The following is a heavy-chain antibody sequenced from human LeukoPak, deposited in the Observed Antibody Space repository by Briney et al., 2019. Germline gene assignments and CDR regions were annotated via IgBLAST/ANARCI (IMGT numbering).Heavy chain of an antibody. CDR2: LSGSGGST. J-gene: IGHJ4*02. Sequence: GGSLRLSCAASGFTFSSYAMNWVRQAPGKGLEWVSTLSGSGGSTYYADSVKGRFTISRDISKTTLYLQMNSLRAEDTAVYYCARAVADSGYVPSDYWGQGTLVTVSS. V-gene: IGHV3-23*01. D-gene: IGHD5-12*01. CDR1: GFTFSSYA. CDR3: ARAVADSGYVPSDY.